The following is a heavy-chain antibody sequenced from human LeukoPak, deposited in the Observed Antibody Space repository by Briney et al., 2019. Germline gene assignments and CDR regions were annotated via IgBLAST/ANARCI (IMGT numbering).Heavy chain of an antibody. CDR3: TKDSVAMVTTSDY. CDR2: ISWNSGII. V-gene: IGHV3-9*01. D-gene: IGHD5-18*01. J-gene: IGHJ4*02. Sequence: GGSLRLSCAASGFTFDDYAMHWVRHAPGKGLEWVSGISWNSGIIGYADSVKGRFTTSRDNAKNSLYLQMNSLRPEDTALYYCTKDSVAMVTTSDYWGQGTLVTVSS. CDR1: GFTFDDYA.